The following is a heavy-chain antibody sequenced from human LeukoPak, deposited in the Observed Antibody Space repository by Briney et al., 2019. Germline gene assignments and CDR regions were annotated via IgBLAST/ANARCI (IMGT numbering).Heavy chain of an antibody. CDR1: GFTFSTYN. CDR2: IYYSGST. CDR3: ARGASSGWFHFDY. D-gene: IGHD6-19*01. J-gene: IGHJ4*02. V-gene: IGHV4-59*01. Sequence: GSLRLSCAASGFTFSTYNMNWVRQAPGKGLEWIGYIYYSGSTNYNPSLKSRVTISVDTSKNQFSLKLSSVTAADTAVYYCARGASSGWFHFDYWGQGTLVTVSS.